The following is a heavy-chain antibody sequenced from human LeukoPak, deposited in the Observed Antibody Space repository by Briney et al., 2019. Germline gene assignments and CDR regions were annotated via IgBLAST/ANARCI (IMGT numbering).Heavy chain of an antibody. CDR2: IYYSGST. Sequence: SETLSLTCTVSGGSIRSSSYYWGWIRQPPGKGLEWIVSIYYSGSTNYEPSLRSRVTISVDTSKNQFSLKLSSVTAADTAVYYCARHAGSYYTYNFDYWGQGTLVTVSS. V-gene: IGHV4-39*01. CDR1: GGSIRSSSYY. J-gene: IGHJ4*02. D-gene: IGHD3-22*01. CDR3: ARHAGSYYTYNFDY.